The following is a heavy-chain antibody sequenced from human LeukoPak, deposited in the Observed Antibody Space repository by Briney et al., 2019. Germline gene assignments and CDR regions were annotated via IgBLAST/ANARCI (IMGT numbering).Heavy chain of an antibody. CDR2: ISYDGSNK. CDR1: GFTFSSYG. D-gene: IGHD5-24*01. CDR3: ARESFVVRDGYNSGAFDI. V-gene: IGHV3-30*03. Sequence: GGSLRLSCVASGFTFSSYGMHWVRQAPGKGLEWVAVISYDGSNKYYADSVKGRFTISRDNSKNTLYLQMNSLRAEDTAVYYCARESFVVRDGYNSGAFDIWGQGTMVTVSS. J-gene: IGHJ3*02.